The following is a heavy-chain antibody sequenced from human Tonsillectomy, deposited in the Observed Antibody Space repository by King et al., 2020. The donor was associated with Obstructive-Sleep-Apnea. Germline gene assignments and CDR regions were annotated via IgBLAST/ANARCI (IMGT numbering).Heavy chain of an antibody. J-gene: IGHJ6*02. D-gene: IGHD3/OR15-3a*01. CDR2: ISGSGGST. CDR1: GFTFSSYA. Sequence: VQLVESGGGLVQPGGSLRVSCAASGFTFSSYAMYWVRQAPGKGLEWVSAISGSGGSTYYADSVKGRFTISRDNSKNTLSLQMNSLRADDTALYYCAKDIGTGYHYYGMDVWGQGTTVTVSS. V-gene: IGHV3-23*04. CDR3: AKDIGTGYHYYGMDV.